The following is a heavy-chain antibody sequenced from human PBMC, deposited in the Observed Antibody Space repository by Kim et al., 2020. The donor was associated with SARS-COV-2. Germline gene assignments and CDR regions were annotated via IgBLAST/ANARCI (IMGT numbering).Heavy chain of an antibody. V-gene: IGHV4-34*01. Sequence: SETLSLTCAVYGGSFSGYYWSWIRQPPEKGLEWIGEINHSGSTNYNPSLKSRVTISVDTSKNQFSLKLSSVTAADTAVYYCARGRVPGGYDFRRQPPSHWGQGTLVTVSS. CDR1: GGSFSGYY. J-gene: IGHJ4*02. CDR2: INHSGST. D-gene: IGHD5-12*01. CDR3: ARGRVPGGYDFRRQPPSH.